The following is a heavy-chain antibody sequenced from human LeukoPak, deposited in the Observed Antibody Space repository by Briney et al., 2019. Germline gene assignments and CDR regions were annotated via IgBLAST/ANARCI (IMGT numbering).Heavy chain of an antibody. CDR3: AKDRGRYSISWYPDY. CDR2: VTGGGDST. J-gene: IGHJ4*02. CDR1: GFTFSSYA. D-gene: IGHD6-13*01. Sequence: GGSLRLSCAASGFTFSSYAMSWVRQAPGKGLEWVSTVTGGGDSTYYTDSVKGRFTISRDNSKNTLYLQMNSLRAEDTAIYYSAKDRGRYSISWYPDYWGQGTLVTVSS. V-gene: IGHV3-23*01.